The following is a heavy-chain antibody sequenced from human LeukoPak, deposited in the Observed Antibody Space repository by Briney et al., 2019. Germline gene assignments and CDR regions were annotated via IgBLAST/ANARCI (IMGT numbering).Heavy chain of an antibody. CDR1: GFTFSSYS. J-gene: IGHJ6*03. Sequence: PGGSLRLSCAASGFTFSSYSMNWVRQAPGKGLEWVSGINWNGGSTGYADSVKGRFTISRDNAKNSLYLQMNSLRAEDTALYYCARGGISYYYYYMDVWGKGTTVTVSS. CDR2: INWNGGST. CDR3: ARGGISYYYYYMDV. D-gene: IGHD1-26*01. V-gene: IGHV3-20*04.